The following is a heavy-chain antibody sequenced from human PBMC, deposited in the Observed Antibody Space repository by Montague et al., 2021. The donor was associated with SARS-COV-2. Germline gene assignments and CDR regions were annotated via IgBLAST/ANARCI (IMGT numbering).Heavy chain of an antibody. Sequence: SETLSLTCAVSGGSISSSSYYWGWIRQPPGKGLEWIGSIHYSGSTYYDPSLKSRVSISVDTSKNQFSLKFSSVTAADTAVYYCARLWDTVYYYYGMDVWGQGTTVTVSS. CDR3: ARLWDTVYYYYGMDV. V-gene: IGHV4-39*01. CDR1: GGSISSSSYY. D-gene: IGHD1-26*01. CDR2: IHYSGST. J-gene: IGHJ6*02.